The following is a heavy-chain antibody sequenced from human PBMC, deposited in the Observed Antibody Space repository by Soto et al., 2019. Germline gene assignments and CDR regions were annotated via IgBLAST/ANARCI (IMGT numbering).Heavy chain of an antibody. Sequence: QVQLQGSGPGLVRPSETLSLTCTVSGASISTNHHNWAWVRQPPGKGLEWMGNIHYRGDTYFNPSLGSRLSMSVDTSKNQFSLKLTSVTAADTAVYYCARLPTGYPNWFDPWGQGTLVTASS. J-gene: IGHJ5*02. CDR3: ARLPTGYPNWFDP. D-gene: IGHD3-9*01. CDR1: GASISTNHHN. CDR2: IHYRGDT. V-gene: IGHV4-39*01.